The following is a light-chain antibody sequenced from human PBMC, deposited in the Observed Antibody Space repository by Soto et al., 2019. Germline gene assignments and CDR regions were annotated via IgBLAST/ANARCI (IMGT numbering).Light chain of an antibody. CDR2: DAS. Sequence: DVQMTQSPSTLSASVGDRVTITCRASQTISNWLAWYQQRPGKAPQLLISDASSLESGVPSRFSGSGSGTEFTLTISSLQPDDSATYYCQQYKSYSPRTFGQGTKVDIK. V-gene: IGKV1-5*01. J-gene: IGKJ1*01. CDR3: QQYKSYSPRT. CDR1: QTISNW.